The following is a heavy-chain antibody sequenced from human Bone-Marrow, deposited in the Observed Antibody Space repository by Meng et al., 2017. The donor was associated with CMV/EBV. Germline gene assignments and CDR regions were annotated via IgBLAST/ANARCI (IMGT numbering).Heavy chain of an antibody. CDR3: TGNGHHCLDS. Sequence: SETLSLTCAVSGGSVSSSKWWSWVRQAPGKGLEWIGEIYNTGSTNFNPSLKSRVTISMDASRNEFFLQLNSVTAADTAVYYCTGNGHHCLDSWSQGTLVTVSS. CDR2: IYNTGST. J-gene: IGHJ1*01. D-gene: IGHD2-8*01. V-gene: IGHV4-4*02. CDR1: GGSVSSSKW.